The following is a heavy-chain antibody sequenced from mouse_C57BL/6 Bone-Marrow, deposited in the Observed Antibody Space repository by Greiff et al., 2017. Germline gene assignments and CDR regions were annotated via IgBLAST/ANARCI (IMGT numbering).Heavy chain of an antibody. V-gene: IGHV1-15*01. J-gene: IGHJ1*03. Sequence: VQLQQSGAELVRPGASVTLSCKASGYTFTDYEMHWVKQTPVHGLEWIGAIDPETGGTAYNQKFKGKAILTADKSSSTAYMELRSLTSEDSAVYYCTRDYGSSLHWYFDVWGTGTTVTVSS. CDR2: IDPETGGT. CDR1: GYTFTDYE. D-gene: IGHD1-1*01. CDR3: TRDYGSSLHWYFDV.